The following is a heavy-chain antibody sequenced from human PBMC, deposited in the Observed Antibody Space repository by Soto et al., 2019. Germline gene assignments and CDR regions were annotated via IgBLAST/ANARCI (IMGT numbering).Heavy chain of an antibody. CDR2: IYPGDSDT. D-gene: IGHD5-12*01. CDR1: GYSFTSYW. Sequence: PGESLKISCKGSGYSFTSYWIGWVRQMPWKGLEWMGIIYPGDSDTRYSPSFQGQVTISADKSISTAYLQWSSLKASDTAMYYCARATRPRGYSGYDYNNWSDPWGQGTQVTVS. CDR3: ARATRPRGYSGYDYNNWSDP. V-gene: IGHV5-51*01. J-gene: IGHJ5*02.